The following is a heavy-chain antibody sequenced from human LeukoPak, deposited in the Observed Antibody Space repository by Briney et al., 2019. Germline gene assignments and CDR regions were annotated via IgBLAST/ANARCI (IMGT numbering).Heavy chain of an antibody. Sequence: ASVKVSCKASGYTFTSYDINWVRQATGQVLGWMGWINPNSGNTGYAQKFQGRVTMTRNTSISTAYMELSSLRSADTAVYSCARVSGSYFFYYGMDVWGQGTTVTVSS. V-gene: IGHV1-8*01. CDR2: INPNSGNT. CDR3: ARVSGSYFFYYGMDV. CDR1: GYTFTSYD. D-gene: IGHD3-10*01. J-gene: IGHJ6*02.